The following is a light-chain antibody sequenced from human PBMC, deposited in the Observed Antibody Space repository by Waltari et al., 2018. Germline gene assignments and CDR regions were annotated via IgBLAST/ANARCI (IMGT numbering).Light chain of an antibody. CDR2: DDS. CDR1: NIGSKR. CDR3: QVWDTSSNLHVV. V-gene: IGLV3-21*03. Sequence: SYVLTQPPSVSVAPGKTARITCGGNNIGSKRVHWYQQKPGQAPVVVVYDDSDRPSGIPERFSGANSGNTATLTISRVEAGDEADYYCQVWDTSSNLHVVFGGGAKLTVL. J-gene: IGLJ2*01.